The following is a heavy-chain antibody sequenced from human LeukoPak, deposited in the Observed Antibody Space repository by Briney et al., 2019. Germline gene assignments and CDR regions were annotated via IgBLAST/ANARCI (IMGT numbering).Heavy chain of an antibody. CDR1: GFTFSSDS. CDR2: ISSSSSYI. D-gene: IGHD6-13*01. CDR3: ARRIAAAGGFDP. Sequence: GGSLKLSCAASGFTFSSDSMNWVRQAPGKGLELVSSISSSSSYIYYADSVKGRFTISRDNAKHSLYLKMNSLRAEDTAVYYCARRIAAAGGFDPWDQGTLVTVSS. J-gene: IGHJ5*02. V-gene: IGHV3-21*01.